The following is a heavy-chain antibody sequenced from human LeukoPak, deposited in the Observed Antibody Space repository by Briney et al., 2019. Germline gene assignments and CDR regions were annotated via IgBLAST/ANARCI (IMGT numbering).Heavy chain of an antibody. CDR2: IYTSGST. CDR1: GDSISNYY. Sequence: SETLSLTCTVSGDSISNYYWSWIRQPAGKGLEWIGRIYTSGSTNYNPSLKSRATISVDTSKKQFSLKLSSVTAADTAVYYCARVRHIVVVGDWFDPWGQGTLVTVSS. CDR3: ARVRHIVVVGDWFDP. J-gene: IGHJ5*02. D-gene: IGHD2-2*01. V-gene: IGHV4-4*07.